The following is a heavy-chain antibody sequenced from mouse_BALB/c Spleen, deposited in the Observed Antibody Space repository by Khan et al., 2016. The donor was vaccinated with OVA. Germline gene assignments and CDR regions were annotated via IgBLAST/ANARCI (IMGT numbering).Heavy chain of an antibody. CDR1: GYTFTSYT. D-gene: IGHD2-14*01. Sequence: QIQLVQSGAELARPGASVKMSCKASGYTFTSYTIHWIKLRPGQGLEWIGYINPSNGYTNYNQKFRDKATLTADKSSTTAYMQLSSLTSDDSAVYNCVRDEAYHRNGGWFAYWGQGTLVTVSA. CDR2: INPSNGYT. V-gene: IGHV1-4*01. J-gene: IGHJ3*01. CDR3: VRDEAYHRNGGWFAY.